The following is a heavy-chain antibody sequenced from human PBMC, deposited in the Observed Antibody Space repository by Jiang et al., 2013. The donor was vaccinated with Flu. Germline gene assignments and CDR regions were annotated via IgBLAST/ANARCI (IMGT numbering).Heavy chain of an antibody. J-gene: IGHJ4*02. V-gene: IGHV7-4-1*02. Sequence: FTSYAMNWVRQAPGQGLEWMGWINTNTGNPTYAQGFTGRFVFSLDTSVSTAYLQISSLKAEDTAVYYCARPPLYYYGSGSADYWGQGTLVTVSS. CDR2: INTNTGNP. CDR3: ARPPLYYYGSGSADY. D-gene: IGHD3-10*01. CDR1: FTSYA.